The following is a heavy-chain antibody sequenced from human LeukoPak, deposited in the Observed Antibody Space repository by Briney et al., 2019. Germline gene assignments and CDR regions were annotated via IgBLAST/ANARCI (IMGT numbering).Heavy chain of an antibody. CDR3: ARLWVYYDILTGYYSSLPGGRYFDY. CDR1: GSKFTSSW. D-gene: IGHD3-9*01. V-gene: IGHV5-51*01. J-gene: IGHJ4*02. CDR2: IYPGDSDT. Sequence: PGESLQISCQCSGSKFTSSWIGPVRQLPGKGLERMGIIYPGDSDTRYSPPFQCKVTITAEKSISTAYLQWSSLKASDTAMYYCARLWVYYDILTGYYSSLPGGRYFDYWGQGSLVTVSS.